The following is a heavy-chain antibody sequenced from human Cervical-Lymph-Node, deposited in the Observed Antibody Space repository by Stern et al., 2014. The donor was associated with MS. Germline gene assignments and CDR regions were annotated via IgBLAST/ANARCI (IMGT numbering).Heavy chain of an antibody. J-gene: IGHJ6*02. D-gene: IGHD2-2*03. CDR1: GGSISSSSYF. V-gene: IGHV4-39*01. CDR2: IIHSGST. Sequence: QLQLQESGPGLVKPSETLSLTCTVSGGSISSSSYFWGWVRQPPGKGLEWIGRIIHSGSTYYTPSLKSRVTIAVDTSKAQFSLNRSSVTAADTAVYYCASGYCTSNSCYHNHGMDVWGQGTTVTVSS. CDR3: ASGYCTSNSCYHNHGMDV.